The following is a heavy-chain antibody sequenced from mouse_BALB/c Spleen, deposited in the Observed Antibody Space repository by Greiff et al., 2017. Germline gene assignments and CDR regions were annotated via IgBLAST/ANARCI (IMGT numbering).Heavy chain of an antibody. CDR1: GYSITSDYA. CDR2: ISYSGST. J-gene: IGHJ4*01. CDR3: ARSLYAMDY. Sequence: EVKLMESGPGLVKPSQSLSLTCTVTGYSITSDYAWNWIRQFPGNKLEWMVNISYSGSTSYNPSLKSRISITRDTSKNQFFLQLNSVTTEDTATYYCARSLYAMDYWGQGTSVTVSS. V-gene: IGHV3-2*02.